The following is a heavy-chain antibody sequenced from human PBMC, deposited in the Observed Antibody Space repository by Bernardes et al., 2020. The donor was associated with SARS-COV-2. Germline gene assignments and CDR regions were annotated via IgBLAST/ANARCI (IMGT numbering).Heavy chain of an antibody. V-gene: IGHV3-48*03. CDR2: ISSSGGTT. Sequence: GGSLRLSCAASGFTFSTYAMSWVRQAPGKGLEWVSSISSSGGTTYYADSVKGRFTISRDNAKNSLHLQMNSLRAEDTAVYYCGRGGNDTKAGYWGQGTLVTVSS. J-gene: IGHJ4*02. CDR3: GRGGNDTKAGY. D-gene: IGHD1-26*01. CDR1: GFTFSTYA.